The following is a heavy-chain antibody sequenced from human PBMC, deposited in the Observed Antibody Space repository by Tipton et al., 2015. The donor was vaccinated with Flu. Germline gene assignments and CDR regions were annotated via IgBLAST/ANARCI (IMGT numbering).Heavy chain of an antibody. CDR2: LYNSVNI. J-gene: IGHJ6*02. CDR1: GGSISDNY. Sequence: TLSLTCTVSGGSISDNYWSWIRQPPGKGLEWIGYLYNSVNINYNPSLQSRITISADTSKNQFSLRLSSVTAADTAVYYCARGVAVAGSLYHSYAMAVWGQGTTVTVSS. D-gene: IGHD6-19*01. CDR3: ARGVAVAGSLYHSYAMAV. V-gene: IGHV4-59*01.